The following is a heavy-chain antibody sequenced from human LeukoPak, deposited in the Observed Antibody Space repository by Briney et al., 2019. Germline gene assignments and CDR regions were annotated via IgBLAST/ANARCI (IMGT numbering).Heavy chain of an antibody. CDR2: IYPGDSET. J-gene: IGHJ4*02. D-gene: IGHD6-19*01. V-gene: IGHV5-51*01. Sequence: GESLKISPKGSGYTFTSYWIGWVRQMPGKGLEWMGIIYPGDSETRYRPSFQGQVTISADKSISTAYLQWSSLKASDTVMLYGAKIGRRGWRILWGQGTLVTVSS. CDR3: AKIGRRGWRIL. CDR1: GYTFTSYW.